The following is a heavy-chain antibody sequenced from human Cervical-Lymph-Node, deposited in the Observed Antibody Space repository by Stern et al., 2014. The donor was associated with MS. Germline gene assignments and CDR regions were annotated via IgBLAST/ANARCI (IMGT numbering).Heavy chain of an antibody. Sequence: QVQLVESGAEVKKPGASVKVSCKASGYTFTSYGISWVRQAPGQGLEWMGWISAYNGNTNYAQKLQGRVTMTTDTATSTAYMELRSLRSDDTAVYYCARDINHWFHDYGDYRDLPGYYGMDVWGQGTTVTVSS. CDR2: ISAYNGNT. CDR3: ARDINHWFHDYGDYRDLPGYYGMDV. CDR1: GYTFTSYG. V-gene: IGHV1-18*01. D-gene: IGHD4-17*01. J-gene: IGHJ6*02.